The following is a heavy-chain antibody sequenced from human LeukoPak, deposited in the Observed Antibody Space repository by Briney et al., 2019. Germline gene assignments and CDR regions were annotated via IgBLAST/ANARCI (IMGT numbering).Heavy chain of an antibody. D-gene: IGHD5-18*01. Sequence: PGGSLRLSCAASGFTFSDYYMSWIRQAPGKGLEWVAYITSSGDDIYYADSVKGRFTISRDNAKNALFLRMSSLRVEDTATYYCAKDPPTVMANAFHIWGQGTMVTVS. CDR2: ITSSGDDI. CDR3: AKDPPTVMANAFHI. J-gene: IGHJ3*02. V-gene: IGHV3-11*01. CDR1: GFTFSDYY.